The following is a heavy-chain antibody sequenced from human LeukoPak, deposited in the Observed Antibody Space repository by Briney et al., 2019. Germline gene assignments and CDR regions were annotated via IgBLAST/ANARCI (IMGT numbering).Heavy chain of an antibody. J-gene: IGHJ4*02. Sequence: PSETLSLTCAVYGGSFSGYYWSWIRQPPGKGLEWIGEINHSGSTNYNPSLKSRVTISVDTSKNQFSLKLSSVTAADTAVYYCARRVAPTDCFDYWGQGTLVTVSS. CDR1: GGSFSGYY. V-gene: IGHV4-34*01. CDR2: INHSGST. CDR3: ARRVAPTDCFDY. D-gene: IGHD2-15*01.